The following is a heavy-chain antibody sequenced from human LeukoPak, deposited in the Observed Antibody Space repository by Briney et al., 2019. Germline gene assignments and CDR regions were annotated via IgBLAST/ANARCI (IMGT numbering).Heavy chain of an antibody. CDR2: IYPGDSDT. V-gene: IGHV5-51*01. D-gene: IGHD6-6*01. Sequence: GESLKISCKGSGYSFANYWIGWVRQMPGKGLERMGIIYPGDSDTRYSPSFQGQVTISADKSISTAYLQWSSLKASDTAMYYCARRSSSSPIYYFDYWGQGTLVTVSS. CDR3: ARRSSSSPIYYFDY. CDR1: GYSFANYW. J-gene: IGHJ4*02.